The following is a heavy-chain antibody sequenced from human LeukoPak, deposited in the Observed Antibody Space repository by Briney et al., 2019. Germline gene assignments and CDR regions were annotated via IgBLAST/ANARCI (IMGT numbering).Heavy chain of an antibody. Sequence: RGALRLSCAASGFTFSSYSMNWVRQAPGKGLEWVSSISSSSSYIYYADSVKGRFTISRDNAKNSLYLQMNSLRAEDTAVYYCARGGSLGMVRGNWFDPWGQGTLVTVSS. CDR3: ARGGSLGMVRGNWFDP. CDR1: GFTFSSYS. D-gene: IGHD3-10*01. V-gene: IGHV3-21*01. CDR2: ISSSSSYI. J-gene: IGHJ5*02.